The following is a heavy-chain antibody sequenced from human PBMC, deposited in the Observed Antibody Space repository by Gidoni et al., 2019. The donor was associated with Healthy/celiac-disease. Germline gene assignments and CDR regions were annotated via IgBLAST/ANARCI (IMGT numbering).Heavy chain of an antibody. CDR3: AGHHSQQLVLSH. Sequence: QVQLVQSGTEVKKPGASVKVSCKASGYTFTTYYMHWVRQAPGQGLEWMGIINPSGGSTSYAQKFQGRVTMTSDTSTSTVYMELSSLRSEDTAVYYCAGHHSQQLVLSHWGQGTLVTVSS. D-gene: IGHD6-13*01. CDR1: GYTFTTYY. CDR2: INPSGGST. V-gene: IGHV1-46*01. J-gene: IGHJ4*02.